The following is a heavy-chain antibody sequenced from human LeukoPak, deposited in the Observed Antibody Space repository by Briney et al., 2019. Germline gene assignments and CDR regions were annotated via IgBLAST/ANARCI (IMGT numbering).Heavy chain of an antibody. CDR1: GFTFSSFA. V-gene: IGHV3-23*01. D-gene: IGHD1-7*01. CDR3: AKDERNWNYNLASQTYD. CDR2: VGGSGDFT. Sequence: PGGSLRLSCEASGFTFSSFAIAWVRQAPGKGLEWVSYVGGSGDFTYYADSVKGRFTISRDNSKNTVYLQMSSLRAEDTAVYYCAKDERNWNYNLASQTYDWGQGTLVTVSS. J-gene: IGHJ4*02.